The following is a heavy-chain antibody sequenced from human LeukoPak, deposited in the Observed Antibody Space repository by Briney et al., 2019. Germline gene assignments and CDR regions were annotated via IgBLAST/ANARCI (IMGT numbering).Heavy chain of an antibody. Sequence: SVKVSCKASGGTFSSFTISWVRQAPGQGLEWMGRIIPILGIANYAQKFQGRVTITADKSTSTAYMELSSLRSEDTAVYYCAREGGRKAVAGTRSPYHWGQGTLVTVSS. CDR1: GGTFSSFT. CDR3: AREGGRKAVAGTRSPYH. D-gene: IGHD6-19*01. V-gene: IGHV1-69*04. J-gene: IGHJ4*02. CDR2: IIPILGIA.